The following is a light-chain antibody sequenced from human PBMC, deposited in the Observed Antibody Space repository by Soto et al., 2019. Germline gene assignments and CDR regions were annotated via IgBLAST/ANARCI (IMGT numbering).Light chain of an antibody. Sequence: IVMTQSPVTLSVSPGERVTLSCRASETVRTNLAWFQQKPGQTPRLLIFGASTRATGIPTRFTGSGSGTEFTLTIDILQSEDLAVYYCQQYYNWPAYTFGQGTKLEI. CDR3: QQYYNWPAYT. V-gene: IGKV3-15*01. CDR2: GAS. CDR1: ETVRTN. J-gene: IGKJ2*01.